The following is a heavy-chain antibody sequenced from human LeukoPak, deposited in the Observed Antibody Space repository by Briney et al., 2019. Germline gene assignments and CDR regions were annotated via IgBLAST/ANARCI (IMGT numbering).Heavy chain of an antibody. V-gene: IGHV4-39*01. Sequence: SETLSLTCTVSGGSISSSSYYWGWIRQPPGKGLEWIGSIYYSGSTYYNPSLKSRVTISVDTSKNQFSLKLSSVTAADTAVYYCARRAYSGSYAIFDYWGQGTLVTVSS. CDR1: GGSISSSSYY. D-gene: IGHD1-26*01. CDR2: IYYSGST. J-gene: IGHJ4*02. CDR3: ARRAYSGSYAIFDY.